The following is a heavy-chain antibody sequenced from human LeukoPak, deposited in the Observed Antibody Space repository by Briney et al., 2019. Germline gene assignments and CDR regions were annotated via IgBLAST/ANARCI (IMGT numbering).Heavy chain of an antibody. J-gene: IGHJ4*02. CDR2: INPSGGST. CDR1: GYTFTSYY. D-gene: IGHD2-15*01. V-gene: IGHV1-46*01. CDR3: ARGYCSGGSCYSSPLY. Sequence: ASVKVSCKASGYTFTSYYMHWVRQAPGQGLEWMGIINPSGGSTSYAQKFQGRVTMTRDTSTSAVYMELSSLRSEDTAVYYCARGYCSGGSCYSSPLYWGQGTLVTVSS.